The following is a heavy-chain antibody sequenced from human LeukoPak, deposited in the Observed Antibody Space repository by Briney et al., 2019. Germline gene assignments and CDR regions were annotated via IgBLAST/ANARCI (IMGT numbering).Heavy chain of an antibody. CDR1: GFTFSNYW. Sequence: GGSLRLSCAASGFTFSNYWMSWVRQAPGKGLEWVANIKQDGSEKHYVDSVKGRFTISTDNAKNSMDLQMNSLRAEDTAVYYCAREWDGWGQGTLVTVSS. D-gene: IGHD1-26*01. V-gene: IGHV3-7*01. CDR3: AREWDG. J-gene: IGHJ4*02. CDR2: IKQDGSEK.